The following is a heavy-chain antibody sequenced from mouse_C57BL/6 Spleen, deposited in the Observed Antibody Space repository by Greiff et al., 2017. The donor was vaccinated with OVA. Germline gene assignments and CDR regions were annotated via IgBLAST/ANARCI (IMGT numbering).Heavy chain of an antibody. D-gene: IGHD1-1*01. CDR3: TTSLLRQGRYFDV. Sequence: EVQLQQSGAELVRPGASVKLSCTASGFNIKDDYMHWVKQRPEQGLEWIGWIDPENGDTEYASKFQGKATITADTSSNTAYLQLSSLTSEDTAVYYCTTSLLRQGRYFDVWGTGTTVTVSS. CDR2: IDPENGDT. V-gene: IGHV14-4*01. J-gene: IGHJ1*03. CDR1: GFNIKDDY.